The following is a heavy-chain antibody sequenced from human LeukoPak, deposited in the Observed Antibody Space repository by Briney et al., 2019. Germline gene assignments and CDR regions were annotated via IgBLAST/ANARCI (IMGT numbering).Heavy chain of an antibody. V-gene: IGHV3-30*04. D-gene: IGHD1-26*01. CDR1: GFTFSSYA. J-gene: IGHJ4*02. Sequence: PGGSLRLSCAASGFTFSSYAMHWVRQAPGRGLEWVTVISYDGGNGYYAGSVKGRFTISRDNSQNTLYVQMSSLRPEDTAVYYCVREVTSGSFDYWGQGTLVTVSS. CDR3: VREVTSGSFDY. CDR2: ISYDGGNG.